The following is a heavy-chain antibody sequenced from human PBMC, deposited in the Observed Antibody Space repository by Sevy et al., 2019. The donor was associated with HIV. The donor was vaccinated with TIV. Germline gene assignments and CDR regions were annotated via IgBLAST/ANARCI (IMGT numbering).Heavy chain of an antibody. J-gene: IGHJ6*03. CDR3: ASVSAYYMDV. V-gene: IGHV3-21*01. Sequence: GGSLRLSCAASGFIFSSYSMNWVRQAPGKGLEWVSSISSRSSYIYYVDPVKGRFTISRDNAKNSLYLQMNSLRAEDTAVYFCASVSAYYMDVWGKGTTVTVSS. CDR2: ISSRSSYI. CDR1: GFIFSSYS.